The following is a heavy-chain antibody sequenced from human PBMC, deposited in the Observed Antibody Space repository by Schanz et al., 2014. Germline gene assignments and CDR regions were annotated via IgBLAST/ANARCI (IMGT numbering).Heavy chain of an antibody. D-gene: IGHD1-7*01. CDR3: AKGRMTATNFFDS. CDR2: IKQDGSEK. Sequence: VQLVESGGSVVQPGRSLRLSCAGSGFSFSDYGMHWVRQAPGRGLEWVANIKQDGSEKFYVDSVKGRFTISRDNAKNALYLQMNSLRAEDTAVYYCAKGRMTATNFFDSWGQGTLVTVSS. CDR1: GFSFSDYG. V-gene: IGHV3-7*01. J-gene: IGHJ4*02.